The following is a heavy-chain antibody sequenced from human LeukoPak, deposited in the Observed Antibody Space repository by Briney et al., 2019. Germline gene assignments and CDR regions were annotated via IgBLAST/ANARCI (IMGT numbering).Heavy chain of an antibody. CDR1: GGSISSSRNY. V-gene: IGHV4-39*07. CDR2: IYYSGST. J-gene: IGHJ4*02. D-gene: IGHD3-22*01. CDR3: ARGYDSSGYYYGY. Sequence: PSETLSLTCTVSGGSISSSRNYWGWIRQPPGKGLEWIGSIYYSGSTYYNPSLKSRVTISVDTSKNQFSLKLSSVTAADTAVYYCARGYDSSGYYYGYWGQGTLVTVSS.